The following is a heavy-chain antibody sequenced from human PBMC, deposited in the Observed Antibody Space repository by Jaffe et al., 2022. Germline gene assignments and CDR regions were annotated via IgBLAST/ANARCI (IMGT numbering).Heavy chain of an antibody. D-gene: IGHD2-15*01. CDR2: IYYSGST. CDR3: ARPKNLGYCSGGSCWDLQFDY. Sequence: QLQLQESGPGLVKPSETLSLTCTVSGGSISSSSYYWGWIRQPPGKGLEWIGSIYYSGSTYYNPSLKSRVTISVDTSKNQFSLKLSSVTAADTAVYYCARPKNLGYCSGGSCWDLQFDYWGQGTLVTVSS. J-gene: IGHJ4*02. CDR1: GGSISSSSYY. V-gene: IGHV4-39*01.